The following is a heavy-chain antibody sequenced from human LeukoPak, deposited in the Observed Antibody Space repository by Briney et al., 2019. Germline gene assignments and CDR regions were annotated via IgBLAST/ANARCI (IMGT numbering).Heavy chain of an antibody. J-gene: IGHJ4*02. CDR1: GGTFSSYA. V-gene: IGHV1-69*06. Sequence: SVKVSCKASGGTFSSYAISWVRQAPGQGLEWMGGIIPIFGTANYAQKFQGRVTITADKSTSTAYMELSSLRSEDTAVYYCARGGYSYGPSPFDYWGQGTLVTVSS. CDR3: ARGGYSYGPSPFDY. CDR2: IIPIFGTA. D-gene: IGHD5-18*01.